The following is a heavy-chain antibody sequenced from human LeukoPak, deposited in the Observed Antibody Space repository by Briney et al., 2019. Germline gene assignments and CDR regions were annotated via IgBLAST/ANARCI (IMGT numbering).Heavy chain of an antibody. V-gene: IGHV1-8*01. Sequence: ASVKVSCKASGYTFTSYDINWVRQATGQGLEWMGWMNPNSGNTGYAQKFQGRVTMTRNTSISTAYMELSSLRSEDTAVYYCARDQTIFGVETYDYWGQGTLVTVSS. J-gene: IGHJ4*02. CDR2: MNPNSGNT. D-gene: IGHD3-3*01. CDR3: ARDQTIFGVETYDY. CDR1: GYTFTSYD.